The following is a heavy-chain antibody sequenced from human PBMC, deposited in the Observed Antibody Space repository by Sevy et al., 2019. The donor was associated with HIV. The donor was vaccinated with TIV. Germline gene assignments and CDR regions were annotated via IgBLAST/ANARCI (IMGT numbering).Heavy chain of an antibody. V-gene: IGHV3-7*01. CDR2: IKQDGSGK. CDR3: ARAGPAAIVVVIEYDY. CDR1: GFTFSSYW. D-gene: IGHD2-21*01. J-gene: IGHJ4*02. Sequence: GGSLRLSCAASGFTFSSYWMSWVRQAPGKGLEWVANIKQDGSGKYYVDSVKGRFTISRDNAKNSLYLQMNSLRAEDTAVYYCARAGPAAIVVVIEYDYWGQGTLVTVSS.